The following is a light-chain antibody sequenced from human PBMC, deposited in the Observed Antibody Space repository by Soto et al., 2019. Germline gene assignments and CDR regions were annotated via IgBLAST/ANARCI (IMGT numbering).Light chain of an antibody. V-gene: IGKV2-30*01. CDR2: KVS. CDR1: QSLVYSDGNTY. J-gene: IGKJ1*01. CDR3: MQVIHWAPT. Sequence: DVVMTQSPLSLPVTLGQPASISCRSSQSLVYSDGNTYLNWFQQRPGQSPRRLIYKVSNRDSGVPDRFSGSGSATDFTRRISRVEAEDVGVYYCMQVIHWAPTFGQGTKVDIK.